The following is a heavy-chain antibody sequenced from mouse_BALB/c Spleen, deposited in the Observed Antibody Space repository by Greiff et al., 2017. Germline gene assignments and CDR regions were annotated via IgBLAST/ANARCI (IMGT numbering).Heavy chain of an antibody. CDR3: AREYGNYEGAMDD. CDR2: ISNLAYSI. Sequence: EVQGVESGGGLVQPGGSRKLSCAASGFTFSDYGMAWVRQAPGKGPEWVAFISNLAYSIYYADTVTGRFTISRENAKNTLYLEMSSLRSEDTAMYYCAREYGNYEGAMDDWGQGTSVTVSS. J-gene: IGHJ4*01. V-gene: IGHV5-15*02. D-gene: IGHD2-10*02. CDR1: GFTFSDYG.